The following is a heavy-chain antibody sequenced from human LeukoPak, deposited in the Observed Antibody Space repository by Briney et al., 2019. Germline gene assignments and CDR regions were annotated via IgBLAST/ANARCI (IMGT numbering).Heavy chain of an antibody. J-gene: IGHJ6*03. Sequence: GGSLRLSCAASGFTFSSYEMNWVRQAPGKGLEWVSYIGSSGATIYYARSVRGRFTVSRDNAKNSLHLQMNSLRAEDTAIYYCARLTAAGMDYYMDVWGKGTTVTVSS. CDR2: IGSSGATI. CDR1: GFTFSSYE. D-gene: IGHD6-13*01. V-gene: IGHV3-48*03. CDR3: ARLTAAGMDYYMDV.